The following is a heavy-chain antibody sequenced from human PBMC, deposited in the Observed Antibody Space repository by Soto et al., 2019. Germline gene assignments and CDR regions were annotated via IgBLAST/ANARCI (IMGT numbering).Heavy chain of an antibody. Sequence: QVHLVPSGAEVKKPGASVRVSCKASGYTFSNYGISWVRQAPGQGLEWMGWISAYSGKTNYAQSLQVRVTMTTGTSTRPAYMELRSMTSDDTAVDYCARTGELRRDSWGQGTLVPVSS. CDR1: GYTFSNYG. CDR2: ISAYSGKT. D-gene: IGHD1-7*01. CDR3: ARTGELRRDS. V-gene: IGHV1-18*01. J-gene: IGHJ4*02.